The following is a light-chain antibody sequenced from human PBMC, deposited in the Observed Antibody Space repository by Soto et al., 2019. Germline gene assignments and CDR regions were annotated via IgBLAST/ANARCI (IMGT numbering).Light chain of an antibody. CDR2: GAS. J-gene: IGKJ1*01. V-gene: IGKV3-20*01. CDR3: QQYADGGSHWT. CDR1: QSVSRNY. Sequence: EIVLTQSPGTLSLSPGERATLSCRASQSVSRNYLAWYQQKPGQAPRLLIYGASSRATGIPDRFSGSESGADFTLTISRLEPEDFAVYYCQQYADGGSHWTFGQGTKVEIK.